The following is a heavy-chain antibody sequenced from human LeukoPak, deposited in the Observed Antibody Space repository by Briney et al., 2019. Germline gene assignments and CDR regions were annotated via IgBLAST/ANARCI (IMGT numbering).Heavy chain of an antibody. CDR3: ARVTYPVWFGELSVRYYGMDV. J-gene: IGHJ6*02. D-gene: IGHD3-10*01. V-gene: IGHV4-39*01. Sequence: PSETLSLTCTVSGGSISSSSYYWGWIRQPPGKGLEWIGSIYYSGSTYYNPSLKSRVTISVDTSKNQFSLNLSSVTAADTAVYYCARVTYPVWFGELSVRYYGMDVWGQGTTVTVSS. CDR2: IYYSGST. CDR1: GGSISSSSYY.